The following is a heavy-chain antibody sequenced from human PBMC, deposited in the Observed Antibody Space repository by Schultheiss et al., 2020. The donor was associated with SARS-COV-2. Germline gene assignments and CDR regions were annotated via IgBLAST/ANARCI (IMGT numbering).Heavy chain of an antibody. CDR3: ARDLYYYGSGSSHYYYYGMDV. CDR1: GFTFSSYE. V-gene: IGHV3-48*03. Sequence: GGSLRLSCAASGFTFSSYEMNWVRQAPGKGLEWVSAISGSGGSTYYADSVKGRFTISRDNAKNSLYLQMNSLRAEDTAVYYCARDLYYYGSGSSHYYYYGMDVWGQGTTVTVSS. CDR2: ISGSGGST. D-gene: IGHD3-10*01. J-gene: IGHJ6*02.